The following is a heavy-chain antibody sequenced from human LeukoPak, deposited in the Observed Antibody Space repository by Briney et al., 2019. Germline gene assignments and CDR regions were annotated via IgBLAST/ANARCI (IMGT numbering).Heavy chain of an antibody. J-gene: IGHJ5*02. V-gene: IGHV5-10-1*01. Sequence: GESLKISCKGSGYSFSSYWISWVRQMPGKGLEWMGRIDPSDSYTNYSPSFQGHVTISADKSISTAYLQWSSLKASDTAMNYCARSRAIVVVPAAPFDPWGQGTLVTVSS. CDR3: ARSRAIVVVPAAPFDP. CDR1: GYSFSSYW. D-gene: IGHD2-2*01. CDR2: IDPSDSYT.